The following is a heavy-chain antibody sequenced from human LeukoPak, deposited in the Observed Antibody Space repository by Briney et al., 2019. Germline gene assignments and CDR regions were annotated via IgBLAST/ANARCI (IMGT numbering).Heavy chain of an antibody. J-gene: IGHJ3*02. CDR1: GFTFSNYA. Sequence: PGGSLRLSCAASGFTFSNYAMSWVRQAPGKGLEWVSAISGSGGSTYYADSVKGRFTISRDNPKNTLYLQMNSLRAEDTAVYYCAKGTGPWLLPGFDIWGQGTMVTVSS. CDR3: AKGTGPWLLPGFDI. CDR2: ISGSGGST. V-gene: IGHV3-23*01. D-gene: IGHD5-12*01.